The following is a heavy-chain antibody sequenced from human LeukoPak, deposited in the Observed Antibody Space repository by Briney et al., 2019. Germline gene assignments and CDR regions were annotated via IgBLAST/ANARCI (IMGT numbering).Heavy chain of an antibody. CDR1: GGTFSSYA. D-gene: IGHD2-2*01. CDR2: IIPIFGTA. V-gene: IGHV1-69*13. Sequence: ASVKVSCKASGGTFSSYAISWVRQAPGQGLEWMGGIIPIFGTANYAEKFQGRVTITADESTSTAYMELSSLRSEDTAVYYCARTIVVVPAAIYSWFGPWGQGTLVTVSS. CDR3: ARTIVVVPAAIYSWFGP. J-gene: IGHJ5*02.